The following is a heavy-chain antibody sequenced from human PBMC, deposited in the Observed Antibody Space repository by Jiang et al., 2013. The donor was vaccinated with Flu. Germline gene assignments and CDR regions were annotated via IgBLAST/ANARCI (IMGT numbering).Heavy chain of an antibody. V-gene: IGHV3-7*03. CDR2: IKQDGSEK. D-gene: IGHD4-17*01. Sequence: GLVQPGGSLRLSCAASGFTFSNYWMSWVRQAPGKGLEWVANIKQDGSEKYCVDSVKGRFTISRDNTKNSLFLQMNSLRAEDTAVYYCARDSTTVTTSLDYWGQGTLVTVSS. CDR3: ARDSTTVTTSLDY. J-gene: IGHJ4*02. CDR1: GFTFSNYW.